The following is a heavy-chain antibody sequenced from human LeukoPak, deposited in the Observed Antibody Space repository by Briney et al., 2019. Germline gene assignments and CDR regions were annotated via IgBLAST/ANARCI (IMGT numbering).Heavy chain of an antibody. V-gene: IGHV3-23*01. CDR3: AKRGVVIRVILVGFHKEAYYFDS. CDR2: LVASGGTT. Sequence: GGSLCLSWAVPGVTLSNYAWSWVRQPPGKGLEWVAGLVASGGTTNYADSVKGRFTISRDNRKNTLYLQMNSLRAEDTAVYFCAKRGVVIRVILVGFHKEAYYFDSWGQGALVTVSS. J-gene: IGHJ4*02. D-gene: IGHD3-22*01. CDR1: GVTLSNYA.